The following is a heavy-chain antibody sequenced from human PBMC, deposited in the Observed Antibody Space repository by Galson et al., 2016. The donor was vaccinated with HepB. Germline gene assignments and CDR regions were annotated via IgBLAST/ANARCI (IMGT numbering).Heavy chain of an antibody. J-gene: IGHJ3*02. V-gene: IGHV4-34*01. CDR1: GGFFNGYY. D-gene: IGHD4/OR15-4a*01. Sequence: SETLSLTCAVSGGFFNGYYWSWIRQPPGKGLEWIGKINQSRGTNFNPSLKSRVTISVDMSKNQFSLNLSSVPAADTAVYFCARNNDYASAHSAFDIWGQGAIVTVS. CDR2: INQSRGT. CDR3: ARNNDYASAHSAFDI.